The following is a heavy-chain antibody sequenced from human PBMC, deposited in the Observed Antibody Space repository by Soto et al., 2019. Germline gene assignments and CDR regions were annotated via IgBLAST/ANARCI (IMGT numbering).Heavy chain of an antibody. Sequence: GGSLRLSCAASGFTFSSYSMNWVRQAPGKGLEWVSSISSSSSYIYYADSVKGRFTISRDNDKNSLYLKMNSLKAEDTALYYCARDDSRVNPAGYTPGYWGQGTLVTVSS. D-gene: IGHD6-13*01. CDR1: GFTFSSYS. J-gene: IGHJ4*02. V-gene: IGHV3-21*01. CDR2: ISSSSSYI. CDR3: ARDDSRVNPAGYTPGY.